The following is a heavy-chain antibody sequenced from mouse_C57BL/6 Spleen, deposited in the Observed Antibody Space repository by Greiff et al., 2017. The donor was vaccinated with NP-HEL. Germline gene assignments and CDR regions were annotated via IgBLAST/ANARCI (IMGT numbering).Heavy chain of an antibody. D-gene: IGHD1-1*01. V-gene: IGHV5-9-1*02. Sequence: EVKLVESGEGLVKPGGSLKLSCAASGFTFSSYAMSWVRQTPEKRLEWVAYISRGGDYIYYADTVTGRFTISRDNATNTLYLQISSLKSEDTDMYYCTRDLLITTVVAPLPWYFDVWGTGTTVTVSS. CDR2: ISRGGDYI. J-gene: IGHJ1*03. CDR1: GFTFSSYA. CDR3: TRDLLITTVVAPLPWYFDV.